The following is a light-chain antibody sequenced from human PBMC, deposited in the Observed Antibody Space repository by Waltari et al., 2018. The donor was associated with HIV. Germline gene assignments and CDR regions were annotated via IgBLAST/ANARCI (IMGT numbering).Light chain of an antibody. Sequence: QSVLTQPPSVSGAPGQRVTISCTGSSSNIGAGSDVQWFQQLPGTAPKLLIYGNTNLPSGVPDRFSGSKSGTSASLAITGLQAEDEGDYYCQSYDSGLSAYVFGTGTKVTVL. J-gene: IGLJ1*01. V-gene: IGLV1-40*01. CDR2: GNT. CDR3: QSYDSGLSAYV. CDR1: SSNIGAGSD.